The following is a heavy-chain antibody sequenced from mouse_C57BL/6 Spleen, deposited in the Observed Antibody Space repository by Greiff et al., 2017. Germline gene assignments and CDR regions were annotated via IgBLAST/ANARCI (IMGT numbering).Heavy chain of an antibody. CDR3: ARENRDYGRSYDY. V-gene: IGHV5-4*01. J-gene: IGHJ2*01. D-gene: IGHD1-1*01. Sequence: DVMLVESGGGLVKPGGSLKLSCAASGFTFSSYAMSWVRQTPEKRLEWVATISDGGSYNYYPDNVKGRFTISRDNTKNTLYLQMSHLKSEDTAMYDWARENRDYGRSYDYWGQGTTLTVSS. CDR2: ISDGGSYN. CDR1: GFTFSSYA.